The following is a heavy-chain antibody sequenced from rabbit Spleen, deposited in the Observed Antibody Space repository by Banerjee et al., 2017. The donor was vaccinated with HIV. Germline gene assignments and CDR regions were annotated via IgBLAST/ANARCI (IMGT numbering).Heavy chain of an antibody. V-gene: IGHV1S40*01. CDR2: IDTGSGNT. CDR1: GIDFSSYVY. J-gene: IGHJ4*01. CDR3: ARDLVAVIGWNFNL. D-gene: IGHD1-1*01. Sequence: QSLEESGGDLVKPGASLTLTCTASGIDFSSYVYMSWVRQAPGKGLEWIGYIDTGSGNTWYASWAKGRFTISKTSSTTVTLQMTSLTAADTATYFCARDLVAVIGWNFNLWGQGTLVTVS.